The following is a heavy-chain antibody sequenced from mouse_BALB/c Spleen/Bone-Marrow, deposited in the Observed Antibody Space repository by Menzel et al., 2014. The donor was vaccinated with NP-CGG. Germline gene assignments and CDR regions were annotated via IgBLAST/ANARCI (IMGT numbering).Heavy chain of an antibody. CDR2: IDPSDSET. J-gene: IGHJ3*01. CDR3: ASPSDGNPFAY. D-gene: IGHD2-1*01. V-gene: IGHV1S126*01. Sequence: VNVVESGPQLVRPGASVKISCKASGYSFTSYWMHWVKQGPGQGLEWIGMIDPSDSETRLNQKFKEKATLTVDKSSSTAYMQLSSPTSEDSAVYYCASPSDGNPFAYWGQGTLVTVSA. CDR1: GYSFTSYW.